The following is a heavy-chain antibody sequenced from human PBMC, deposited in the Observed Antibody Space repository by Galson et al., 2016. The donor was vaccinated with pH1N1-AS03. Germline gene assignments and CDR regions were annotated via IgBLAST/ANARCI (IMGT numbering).Heavy chain of an antibody. CDR2: INLSRST. CDR3: ARGYSKVLPGPHSSGRKSSTDYFDH. V-gene: IGHV4-34*01. D-gene: IGHD5-18*01. CDR1: GVSFSGYH. J-gene: IGHJ4*02. Sequence: TLSLTCAVSGVSFSGYHWSWIRQPPGKGLEWIGEINLSRSTNYSPSLKSRLTISVDTSKDQFSLKLSSVTAADTAVYYCARGYSKVLPGPHSSGRKSSTDYFDHWGQGTLVTVSS.